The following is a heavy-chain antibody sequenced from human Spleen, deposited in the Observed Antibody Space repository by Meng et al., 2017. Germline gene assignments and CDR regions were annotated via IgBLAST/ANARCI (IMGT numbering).Heavy chain of an antibody. Sequence: GESLKISCAASGFTFSSYAMHWVRQAPGKGLEWVAVISYDGSNKYYADSVKGRFTISRDNSKNTLYLQMNSLRAEDTAVYYCARDKRWLQPDYYFDYWGQGTLVTVSS. CDR3: ARDKRWLQPDYYFDY. V-gene: IGHV3-30*04. CDR1: GFTFSSYA. D-gene: IGHD5-24*01. J-gene: IGHJ4*02. CDR2: ISYDGSNK.